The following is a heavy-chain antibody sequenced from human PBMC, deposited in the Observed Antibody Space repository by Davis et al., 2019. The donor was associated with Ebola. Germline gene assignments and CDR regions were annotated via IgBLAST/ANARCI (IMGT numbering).Heavy chain of an antibody. CDR1: GLTFSSYN. V-gene: IGHV3-21*04. CDR2: ISATARYT. J-gene: IGHJ5*02. D-gene: IGHD3-3*01. Sequence: PGGSLRLSCAGSGLTFSSYNMNWIRQAPGKGLEWVSSISATARYTYYADSVEGRFTISRDNARDSVYLQMNSLRAEDTAMYYCLRDALAYDFWSGPFDPWGQGTLVTVSS. CDR3: LRDALAYDFWSGPFDP.